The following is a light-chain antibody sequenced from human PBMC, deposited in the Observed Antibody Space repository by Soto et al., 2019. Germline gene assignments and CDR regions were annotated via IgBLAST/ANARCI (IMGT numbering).Light chain of an antibody. V-gene: IGKV1-5*01. CDR1: QSVNKW. Sequence: DIQMTQSPSTLSASVGDRVTITCRASQSVNKWLAWFQQKPGKVPKLLIFDASTLQTGVPSRFGGGGSGTEFTLTISSLQPDDFATYYCQQLNSYPHTFGQGTRLEIK. CDR3: QQLNSYPHT. CDR2: DAS. J-gene: IGKJ5*01.